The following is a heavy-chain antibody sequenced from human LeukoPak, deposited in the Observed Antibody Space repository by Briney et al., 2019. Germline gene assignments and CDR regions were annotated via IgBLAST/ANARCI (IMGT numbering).Heavy chain of an antibody. Sequence: SVKVSCKASGGTFSSYAISWVRQAPGQGLEWMGRIIPILGIANYAQKFQGRVTVTADKSTSTAYMELSSLRSEDTAVYYCARLRTLTTVTNAFDIWGQGTMVTVSS. J-gene: IGHJ3*02. CDR2: IIPILGIA. D-gene: IGHD4-17*01. V-gene: IGHV1-69*04. CDR3: ARLRTLTTVTNAFDI. CDR1: GGTFSSYA.